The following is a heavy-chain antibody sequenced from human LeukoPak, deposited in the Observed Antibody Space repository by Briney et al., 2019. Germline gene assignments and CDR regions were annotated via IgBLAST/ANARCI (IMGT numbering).Heavy chain of an antibody. CDR2: ISSNGGST. D-gene: IGHD3-22*01. CDR3: AKDHQLLLRGWFDP. CDR1: GFTFSSYA. V-gene: IGHV3-64*04. Sequence: GGSLRLSCSASGFTFSSYAMHWVRQAPGKGLEYVSAISSNGGSTYYADSVKGRFTISRDNSKNTLYLRMNSLRAEDTAVYYCAKDHQLLLRGWFDPWGQGTLVTVSS. J-gene: IGHJ5*02.